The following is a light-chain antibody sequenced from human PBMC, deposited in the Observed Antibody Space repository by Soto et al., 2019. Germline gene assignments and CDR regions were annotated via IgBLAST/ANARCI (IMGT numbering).Light chain of an antibody. CDR2: GAP. Sequence: EIVLTQSPGTLSLSPGERATLSCRASQSVSSTYFAWYQQKPGRAPSLLIYGAPRTAAGIPDRFSGSGSGTDFTLTISRLEPEDFAVYYCQQYERSPTTFGGGTKVEIK. J-gene: IGKJ4*01. V-gene: IGKV3-20*01. CDR3: QQYERSPTT. CDR1: QSVSSTY.